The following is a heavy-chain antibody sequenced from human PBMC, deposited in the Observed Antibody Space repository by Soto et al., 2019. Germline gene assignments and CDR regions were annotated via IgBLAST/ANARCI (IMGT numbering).Heavy chain of an antibody. V-gene: IGHV4-38-2*01. Sequence: SETLSLTCAVSGYSISSCYKWGWIRQPPGKGLECIVEIHHTGTFDSNPSLNSRATISVDTTKNQFSLKLSSVTTADTALYYCARGRQRPSAAYKGHGYYGMDVWGQGTTVTVSS. CDR2: IHHTGTF. J-gene: IGHJ6*02. D-gene: IGHD2-2*01. CDR1: GYSISSCYK. CDR3: ARGRQRPSAAYKGHGYYGMDV.